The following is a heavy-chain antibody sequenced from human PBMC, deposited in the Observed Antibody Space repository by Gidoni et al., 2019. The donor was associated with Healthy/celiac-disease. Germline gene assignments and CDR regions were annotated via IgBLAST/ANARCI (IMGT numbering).Heavy chain of an antibody. Sequence: QVQLQESGPGLVKPSETLSLTCTASGGSISSYYWSWIRQPPGQGLEWIGYIYYSGSTNYNPSLKSRVTISVDTSKNQFSLKLSSVTAADTAVYYCARLAYDSSGYSDYWGQGTLVTVSS. CDR2: IYYSGST. J-gene: IGHJ4*02. V-gene: IGHV4-59*08. D-gene: IGHD3-22*01. CDR1: GGSISSYY. CDR3: ARLAYDSSGYSDY.